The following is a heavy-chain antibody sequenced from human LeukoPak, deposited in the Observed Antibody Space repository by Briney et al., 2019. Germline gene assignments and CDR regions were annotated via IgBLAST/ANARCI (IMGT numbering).Heavy chain of an antibody. V-gene: IGHV3-30*02. J-gene: IGHJ4*02. Sequence: GRCLRLSCAASGFTVSDYALHWVRQAPGKGLEWVAFIRYDGSNKYYADSVKGRFTISRDNSKNTLYLQMNSLRAEDTAVYYCATYYYDSSGYYYPFDYWGQGTLVTVSS. D-gene: IGHD3-22*01. CDR3: ATYYYDSSGYYYPFDY. CDR1: GFTVSDYA. CDR2: IRYDGSNK.